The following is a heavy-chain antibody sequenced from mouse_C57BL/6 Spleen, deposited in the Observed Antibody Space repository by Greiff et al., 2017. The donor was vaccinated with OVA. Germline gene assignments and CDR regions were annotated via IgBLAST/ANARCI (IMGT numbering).Heavy chain of an antibody. CDR3: ARSLYEGFAY. D-gene: IGHD1-1*01. CDR1: GYAFSSYW. CDR2: IYPGDGDT. J-gene: IGHJ3*01. V-gene: IGHV1-82*01. Sequence: VQLQQSGPELVKPGASVKISCKASGYAFSSYWMNWVKQRPGKGLEWIGRIYPGDGDTNYNGKFKGKATLTADKSSSTAYMQLSRRTSDDSAVYFCARSLYEGFAYWGQGTLVTVSA.